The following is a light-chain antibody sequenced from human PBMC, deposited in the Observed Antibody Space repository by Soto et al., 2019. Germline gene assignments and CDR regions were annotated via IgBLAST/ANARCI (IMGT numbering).Light chain of an antibody. CDR3: QVWDNSSDHVV. J-gene: IGLJ2*01. Sequence: SYELTQPPSVSVAPGKTARITCGGNNIGSKSVHWYQQKPGQAPVLVISYDSDRPSGIPERFSGSNSGSTATLTISRVEAGDEADYYCQVWDNSSDHVVFGGGTKLTVL. V-gene: IGLV3-21*04. CDR2: YDS. CDR1: NIGSKS.